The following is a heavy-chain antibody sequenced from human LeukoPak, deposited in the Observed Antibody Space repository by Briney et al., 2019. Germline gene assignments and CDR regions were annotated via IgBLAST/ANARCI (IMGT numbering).Heavy chain of an antibody. J-gene: IGHJ6*02. D-gene: IGHD3-10*01. CDR2: ISSSSSYI. Sequence: GGSLGLSCAASGFTFSSYSMNWVRQAPGKGLEWVSSISSSSSYIYYADSVKGRFTISRDNAKNSLYLQMNSLRAEDTAVYYCAREPTMVRGVSYGMDVWGQGTTVTVSS. CDR1: GFTFSSYS. V-gene: IGHV3-21*01. CDR3: AREPTMVRGVSYGMDV.